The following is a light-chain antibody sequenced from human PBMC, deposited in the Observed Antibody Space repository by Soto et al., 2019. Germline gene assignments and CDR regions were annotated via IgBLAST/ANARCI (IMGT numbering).Light chain of an antibody. Sequence: DIQMTQSPSSLSAFVGDTVTINCRATDSIYRYLNWYQQKPGQAPRVLITAASTLESGVPSRFSGSGSGTDFTLTINNLQPEHFETCYCQRTYNAPFTFGPGTKVSIK. CDR1: DSIYRY. CDR3: QRTYNAPFT. V-gene: IGKV1-39*01. CDR2: AAS. J-gene: IGKJ3*01.